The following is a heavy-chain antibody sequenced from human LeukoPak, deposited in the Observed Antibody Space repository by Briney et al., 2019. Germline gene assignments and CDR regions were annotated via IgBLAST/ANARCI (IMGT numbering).Heavy chain of an antibody. Sequence: PGRSLTLSCAASGFTFSSYGMHWVRQAPGKGLEWVAVIWYDGGNKYYADSVKGRFTISRDNSKNTLYLQMNSQRAEDTAVYYCARAYCSGGSCYSDFDYWGQGTLVTVSS. J-gene: IGHJ4*02. V-gene: IGHV3-33*01. D-gene: IGHD2-15*01. CDR2: IWYDGGNK. CDR3: ARAYCSGGSCYSDFDY. CDR1: GFTFSSYG.